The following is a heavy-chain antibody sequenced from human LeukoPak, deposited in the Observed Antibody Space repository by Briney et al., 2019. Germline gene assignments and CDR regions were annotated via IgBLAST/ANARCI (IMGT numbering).Heavy chain of an antibody. Sequence: GASVKVSCKASGGTFSSYAMSWVRQAPGQGLEWMGGIIPIFGTANYAQKFQGRVTMTADKSTSTAYMELSSLRSEDTAVYYCARGGGGRSSYSLGYWGQGTLVTVSS. D-gene: IGHD3-16*01. J-gene: IGHJ4*02. CDR3: ARGGGGRSSYSLGY. CDR1: GGTFSSYA. V-gene: IGHV1-69*06. CDR2: IIPIFGTA.